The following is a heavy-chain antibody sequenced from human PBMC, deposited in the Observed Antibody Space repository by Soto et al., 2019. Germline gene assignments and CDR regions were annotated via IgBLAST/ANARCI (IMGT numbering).Heavy chain of an antibody. CDR1: GGSISSYY. Sequence: PSETLSLTCTVSGGSISSYYWSWIRQPPGKGLEWIGYIYYSGSTNYNPSLKSRVTISVDTSKNQFSLKLSSVTAADTAVYYCARGYYDILTDYYYYYMDVWGKGTKVTVSS. D-gene: IGHD3-9*01. CDR2: IYYSGST. V-gene: IGHV4-59*01. CDR3: ARGYYDILTDYYYYYMDV. J-gene: IGHJ6*03.